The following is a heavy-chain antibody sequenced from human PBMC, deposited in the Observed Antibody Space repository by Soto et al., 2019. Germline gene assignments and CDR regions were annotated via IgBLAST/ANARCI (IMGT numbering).Heavy chain of an antibody. CDR3: AEGPVTSIFGYFDY. Sequence: EVHLVESGGGLVQPGRSLRLSCAASGFTFDDFAMHWVRQVPGKGLEWVSSISWNTGNIVYAESVKGRFTISRDSAKNSLYLPMNTLRSEDTALYYCAEGPVTSIFGYFDYWGQGNLVSGSS. V-gene: IGHV3-9*01. D-gene: IGHD3-3*01. J-gene: IGHJ4*03. CDR2: ISWNTGNI. CDR1: GFTFDDFA.